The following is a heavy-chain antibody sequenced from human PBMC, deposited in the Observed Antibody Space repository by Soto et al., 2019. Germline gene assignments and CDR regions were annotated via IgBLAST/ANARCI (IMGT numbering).Heavy chain of an antibody. D-gene: IGHD1-26*01. CDR2: IWYDGSNK. Sequence: QVQLVESGGGVVQPGRSLRLSCAASGFTFSSYGMHWVRQAPGKGLEWVAVIWYDGSNKYYADSVKGRFTISRDNSKNTLYLQMNSLRAEDTAVYYCARGGTGYYFDYWGQGTLVTVSS. J-gene: IGHJ4*02. V-gene: IGHV3-33*01. CDR1: GFTFSSYG. CDR3: ARGGTGYYFDY.